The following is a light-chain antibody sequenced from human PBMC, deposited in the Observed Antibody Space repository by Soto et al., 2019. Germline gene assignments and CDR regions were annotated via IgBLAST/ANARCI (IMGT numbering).Light chain of an antibody. Sequence: DIQLTQSPSFLSASVGDRVTITCRASQGISSYLAWYQQKPGKAPKLLIYAASTLQSGVPSRFSGSGSGTEFTLTISSLQPEDFATYYCQQHNSYPKTFGRGTKVEIK. CDR1: QGISSY. CDR2: AAS. J-gene: IGKJ1*01. CDR3: QQHNSYPKT. V-gene: IGKV1-9*01.